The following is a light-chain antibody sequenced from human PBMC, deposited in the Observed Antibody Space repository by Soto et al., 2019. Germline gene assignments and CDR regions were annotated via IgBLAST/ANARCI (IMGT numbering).Light chain of an antibody. J-gene: IGLJ2*01. CDR1: SSDVGGYNY. Sequence: QSALTQPASVSGSPGQSITISCNGTSSDVGGYNYVSWYQQHPGKAPKLMISDVSNRPSGVSNRFSGSKSGNTASLTISGLQAEDEADYYCSSYTSSSSPVVFGGGTKVTVL. CDR2: DVS. V-gene: IGLV2-14*03. CDR3: SSYTSSSSPVV.